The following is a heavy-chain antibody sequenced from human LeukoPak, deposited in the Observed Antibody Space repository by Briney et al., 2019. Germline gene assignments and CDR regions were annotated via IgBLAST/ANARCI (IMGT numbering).Heavy chain of an antibody. CDR3: ARPGYSGYEPDY. Sequence: SETLSLTCAVYGGSFSGYYWSWIRQPPGKGLEWIGEINHSGSTNYNPSLKSRVTISVDTSKNQFSLKLSSVTAADMAVYYCARPGYSGYEPDYWGQGTLVTVSS. D-gene: IGHD5-12*01. CDR2: INHSGST. V-gene: IGHV4-34*01. CDR1: GGSFSGYY. J-gene: IGHJ4*02.